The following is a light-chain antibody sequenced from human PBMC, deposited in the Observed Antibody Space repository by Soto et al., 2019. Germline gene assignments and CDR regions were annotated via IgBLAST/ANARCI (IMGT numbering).Light chain of an antibody. CDR1: QSVSSY. CDR3: QQRSSWRVT. Sequence: EIVLTQSPATLSLSPGERATLSCRASQSVSSYLAWYQQKPGQAPRLLIYDASNRATGIPATFSGSGSGTEVDHIISSIVPEDSAVYYCQQRSSWRVTFGQGTKVEIK. V-gene: IGKV3-11*01. CDR2: DAS. J-gene: IGKJ1*01.